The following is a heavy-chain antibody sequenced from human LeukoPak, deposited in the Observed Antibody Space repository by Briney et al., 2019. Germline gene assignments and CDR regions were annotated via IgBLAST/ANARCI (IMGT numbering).Heavy chain of an antibody. CDR1: GSTVSSNY. CDR2: ISSSGTT. J-gene: IGHJ4*02. Sequence: GGSLRLSCAASGSTVSSNYMSWVRQAPGKGLEWVSIISSSGTTYYADSVKGRFTISRDNSKNTLYLQMNSLRAEDTAVYYCARDDGDYLDYWGQGTLVTVSS. CDR3: ARDDGDYLDY. D-gene: IGHD4-17*01. V-gene: IGHV3-66*01.